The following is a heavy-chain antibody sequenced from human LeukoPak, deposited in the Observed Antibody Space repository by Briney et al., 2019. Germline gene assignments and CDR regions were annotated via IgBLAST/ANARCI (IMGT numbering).Heavy chain of an antibody. Sequence: SETLSLTCTVSGGSISSYYWSWIRQPPGKGLEWIGYIYYSGSTNYNPSLKSRVTISVDTSKNQFSLKLSSVTAADTAVYYCARDPGPYYYYYMDVWGKGTTVTVSS. CDR2: IYYSGST. CDR3: ARDPGPYYYYYMDV. V-gene: IGHV4-59*12. J-gene: IGHJ6*03. CDR1: GGSISSYY.